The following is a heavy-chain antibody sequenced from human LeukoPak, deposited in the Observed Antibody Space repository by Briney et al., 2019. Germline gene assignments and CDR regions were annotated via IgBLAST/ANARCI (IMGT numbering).Heavy chain of an antibody. D-gene: IGHD2-21*02. CDR2: ISSSGSTI. V-gene: IGHV3-11*01. CDR1: GFTFSDYY. J-gene: IGHJ5*02. CDR3: ARGSGARGRLPHTWFDP. Sequence: GGSLRLSCAASGFTFSDYYMSWSRQAPGKGLEGVSYISSSGSTIYYADSVKGRFTISMDNAKNSLYLQMNTLRAEDTAVYYCARGSGARGRLPHTWFDPWGQGTLVTVSS.